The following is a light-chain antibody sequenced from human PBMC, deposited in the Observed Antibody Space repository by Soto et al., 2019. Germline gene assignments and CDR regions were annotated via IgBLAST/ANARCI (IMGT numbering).Light chain of an antibody. CDR3: QQFGRSPSMYT. J-gene: IGKJ5*01. CDR1: QSVNSNY. Sequence: IVLTQSPATLSLSPGKRATLSCRSSQSVNSNYLAWYQQKPGQAPRLLIYGASSRATGIPDRFSGSGSGTDFTLTISSLQSEDFAVYYCQQFGRSPSMYTFGQGTRLEIK. V-gene: IGKV3-20*01. CDR2: GAS.